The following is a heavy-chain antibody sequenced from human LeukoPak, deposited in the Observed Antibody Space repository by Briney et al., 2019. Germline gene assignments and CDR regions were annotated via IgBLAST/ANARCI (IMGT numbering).Heavy chain of an antibody. V-gene: IGHV3-23*01. D-gene: IGHD3-10*01. CDR1: GFTFSGYA. Sequence: PGGSLRLSCAASGFTFSGYAMSWVRQAPGKGLEWVSVISGSGGSTYYADSVKGRFTISRDNSKSTLYLQVNSLRAEDTAVYYCAKGRELFRRDTYFNFWGQGTLVTVSS. CDR3: AKGRELFRRDTYFNF. J-gene: IGHJ4*02. CDR2: ISGSGGST.